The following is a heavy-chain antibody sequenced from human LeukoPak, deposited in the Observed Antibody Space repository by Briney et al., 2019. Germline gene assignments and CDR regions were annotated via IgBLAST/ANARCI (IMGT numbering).Heavy chain of an antibody. CDR2: VNHSGST. CDR1: GGSFSGYY. Sequence: PSETLSLTCAVYGGSFSGYYWSWIRQPPGKGLEWIGEVNHSGSTNCNPSLKSRVTISVDTSKNQFSLKLSSVTAADTAVYYCARGPGTLGEHLFDYWGQGTLVTVSS. J-gene: IGHJ4*02. V-gene: IGHV4-34*01. D-gene: IGHD3-16*01. CDR3: ARGPGTLGEHLFDY.